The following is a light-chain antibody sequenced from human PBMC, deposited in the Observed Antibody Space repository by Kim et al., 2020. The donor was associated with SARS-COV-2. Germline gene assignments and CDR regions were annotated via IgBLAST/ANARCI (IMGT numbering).Light chain of an antibody. Sequence: DIQMTQSPSSLSASVGDRVTITCRASQSISSYLNWYQQKPGKVPKLLIYAASSLQSGVPSRFSGSGSGTDFTLTISSLQPEDFATYYCQQSYSTWWTFGQGTKVYIK. J-gene: IGKJ1*01. V-gene: IGKV1-39*01. CDR3: QQSYSTWWT. CDR2: AAS. CDR1: QSISSY.